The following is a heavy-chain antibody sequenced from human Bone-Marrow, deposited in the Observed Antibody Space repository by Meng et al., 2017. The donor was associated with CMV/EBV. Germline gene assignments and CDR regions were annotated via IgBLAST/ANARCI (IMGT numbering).Heavy chain of an antibody. D-gene: IGHD6-6*01. Sequence: QVQLVQSGAEVKTPXSSVEVSXKASGGSVSSYAISWVRQAPGQGLEWMGGIIPIFGTANYAQKFQGRVTITADESTSTAYMELSSLRSEDTAVYYCARDPLSIAARPSPAYYYGMDVGGQGTTVTVSS. V-gene: IGHV1-69*12. J-gene: IGHJ6*02. CDR2: IIPIFGTA. CDR1: GGSVSSYA. CDR3: ARDPLSIAARPSPAYYYGMDV.